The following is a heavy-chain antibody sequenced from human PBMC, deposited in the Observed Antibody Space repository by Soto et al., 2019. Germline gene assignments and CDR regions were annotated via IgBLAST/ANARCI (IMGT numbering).Heavy chain of an antibody. J-gene: IGHJ4*02. CDR2: IIPFFGTA. D-gene: IGHD4-17*01. CDR1: GGTFSTFG. Sequence: SVKVSCKATGGTFSTFGISWVRQAPGQGLEWMGGIIPFFGTARYSQKFEDRITITADESTNTVYMDLRSLTSEDTAIYYCAKSAPMDAGDKYYYDFWGQGALVTVSS. CDR3: AKSAPMDAGDKYYYDF. V-gene: IGHV1-69*13.